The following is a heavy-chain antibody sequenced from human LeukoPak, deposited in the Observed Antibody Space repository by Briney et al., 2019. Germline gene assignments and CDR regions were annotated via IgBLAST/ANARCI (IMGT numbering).Heavy chain of an antibody. V-gene: IGHV3-21*04. CDR3: ASDLGYCSGGSCYSLTPYYYYYYYMDV. CDR1: GFTFSRCT. Sequence: PGGSLRLSCAASGFTFSRCTMNWVRQAPGKGLEWVSSISSSSSYIYYADSVKGRFTISRDNAKNSLYLQMNSLRAEDTAVYYCASDLGYCSGGSCYSLTPYYYYYYYMDVWGKGTTVTVSS. CDR2: ISSSSSYI. D-gene: IGHD2-15*01. J-gene: IGHJ6*03.